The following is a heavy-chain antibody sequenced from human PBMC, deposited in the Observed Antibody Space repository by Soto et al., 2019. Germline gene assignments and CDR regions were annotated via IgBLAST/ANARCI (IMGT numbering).Heavy chain of an antibody. J-gene: IGHJ6*02. CDR2: ISYDGSNK. CDR1: GFTFSSYA. Sequence: QVQLVESGGGVVQPGRSLRLSSAASGFTFSSYAMHWVRQAPGKGLEWVAVISYDGSNKYYADSVKGRFTISRDNSKNTLYLQMNSLRAEDTAVYYCARGSVWFGELFSDGMDVWGQGTTVTVSS. D-gene: IGHD3-10*01. V-gene: IGHV3-30-3*01. CDR3: ARGSVWFGELFSDGMDV.